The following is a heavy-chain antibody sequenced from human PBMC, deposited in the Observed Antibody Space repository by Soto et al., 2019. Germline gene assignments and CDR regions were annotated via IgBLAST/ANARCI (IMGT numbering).Heavy chain of an antibody. Sequence: PGGSLRLSCAASGFPFSSYAIIWVRQAPGRGLEWVAASTGAGGGTYNLEAVKGRFTVSRDNSKKTVYLQLDGLRAEDTAVYYCAKGHSDYQGDYNYYGMDVWGQGTTVTVSS. D-gene: IGHD6-25*01. CDR2: STGAGGGT. J-gene: IGHJ6*02. V-gene: IGHV3-23*01. CDR1: GFPFSSYA. CDR3: AKGHSDYQGDYNYYGMDV.